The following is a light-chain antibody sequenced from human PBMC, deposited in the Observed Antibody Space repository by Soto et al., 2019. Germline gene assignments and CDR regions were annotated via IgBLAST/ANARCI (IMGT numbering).Light chain of an antibody. CDR2: GND. J-gene: IGLJ2*01. Sequence: QSVLTQPPSASGTPGQSVTVSCSGTSTNIGRNPVYWYQQLPGTAPKLLIYGNDQRPSGVPDRFSGSKSGASASLAISGLRYEDEADYYCAAWDDSLSGVVFGGGKKFTV. V-gene: IGLV1-47*02. CDR3: AAWDDSLSGVV. CDR1: STNIGRNP.